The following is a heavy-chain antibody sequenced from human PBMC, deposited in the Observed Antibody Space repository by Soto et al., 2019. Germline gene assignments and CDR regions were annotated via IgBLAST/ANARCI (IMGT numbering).Heavy chain of an antibody. D-gene: IGHD6-13*01. Sequence: QVQLVESGGGVVQPGRSLRLSCAASGFTFSSYGMHWVRQAPGKGLEWVAVIWYDGSNKYYADSVKGRFTISRDNSKNTLYLQMNSLRAEDTAVYYCARDVEQQLGGYYYYYGMDVWVQGTTVTVSS. CDR1: GFTFSSYG. V-gene: IGHV3-33*01. CDR2: IWYDGSNK. J-gene: IGHJ6*02. CDR3: ARDVEQQLGGYYYYYGMDV.